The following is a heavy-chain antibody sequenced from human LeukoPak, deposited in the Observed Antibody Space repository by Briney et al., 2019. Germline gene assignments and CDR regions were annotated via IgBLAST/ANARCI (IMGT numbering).Heavy chain of an antibody. CDR3: ASRRRGWELLQADAFDI. Sequence: SVKVSCKASGYTFTSYGISWVRQAPGQGLEWMGGIIPIFGTANYAQKFQGRVTITADESTSTAYMELSSLRSEDTAVYYCASRRRGWELLQADAFDIWGQGTMVTVSS. CDR2: IIPIFGTA. CDR1: GYTFTSYG. J-gene: IGHJ3*02. D-gene: IGHD1-26*01. V-gene: IGHV1-69*13.